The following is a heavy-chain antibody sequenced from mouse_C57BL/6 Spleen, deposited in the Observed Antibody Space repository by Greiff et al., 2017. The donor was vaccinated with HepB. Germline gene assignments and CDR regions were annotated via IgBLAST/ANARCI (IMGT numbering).Heavy chain of an antibody. CDR3: ARLGGGFAY. Sequence: QVQLQQSRAELVKPGASVKISCKAPGYSFSSDWLNWVKRRPGKGLEWIGQIYPGDGDTNYNGKFKGKATLTADKSSSTAYMQLSSLTSEDSAVYFCARLGGGFAYWGQGTLVTVSA. CDR2: IYPGDGDT. CDR1: GYSFSSDW. V-gene: IGHV1-80*01. J-gene: IGHJ3*01. D-gene: IGHD4-1*01.